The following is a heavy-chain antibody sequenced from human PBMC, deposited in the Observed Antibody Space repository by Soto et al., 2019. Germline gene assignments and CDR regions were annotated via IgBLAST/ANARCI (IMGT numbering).Heavy chain of an antibody. CDR1: GYSFTSHW. J-gene: IGHJ4*02. CDR3: ARLEVGDIVVVPAASNFDY. V-gene: IGHV5-10-1*01. CDR2: IDPSDSYT. D-gene: IGHD2-2*01. Sequence: GESLKVSCKGSGYSFTSHWISWVRQMPWKGLEWMGRIDPSDSYTNYSPSFQGHVTISADKSISTAYLQWSSLKASDTAMYYCARLEVGDIVVVPAASNFDYWGQGTLGTVPS.